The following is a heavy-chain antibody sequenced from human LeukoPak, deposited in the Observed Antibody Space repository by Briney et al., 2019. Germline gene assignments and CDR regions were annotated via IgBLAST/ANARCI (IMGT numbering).Heavy chain of an antibody. CDR3: AKGVHPAKIVVGLEDAFDI. CDR2: ISWNSGSI. J-gene: IGHJ3*02. D-gene: IGHD3-22*01. Sequence: QAGGSLRLSCAASGFTFDDYGMHWVRHAPGKGMEWVSGISWNSGSIVYADSVKGRFTISRDNAKNSLYLQMNSLRAEDTALYYCAKGVHPAKIVVGLEDAFDIWGQGTMVTVSS. CDR1: GFTFDDYG. V-gene: IGHV3-9*01.